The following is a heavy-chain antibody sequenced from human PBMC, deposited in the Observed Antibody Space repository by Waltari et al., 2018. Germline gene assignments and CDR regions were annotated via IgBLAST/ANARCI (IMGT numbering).Heavy chain of an antibody. J-gene: IGHJ2*01. D-gene: IGHD1-26*01. CDR3: ARDRALSGVVGAIHYWYFDL. CDR1: GGSISSSNW. Sequence: QVQLQESGPGLVKPSGTLSLTCAVSGGSISSSNWWSWVRQPPGKGLEWIGEIYHSGSTNYNPSLKSRVTISVDKSKNQFSLKLSSVTAADTAVYYCARDRALSGVVGAIHYWYFDLWGRGTLVTVSS. CDR2: IYHSGST. V-gene: IGHV4-4*02.